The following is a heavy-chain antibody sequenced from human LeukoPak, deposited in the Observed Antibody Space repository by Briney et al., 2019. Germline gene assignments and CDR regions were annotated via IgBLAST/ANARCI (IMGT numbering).Heavy chain of an antibody. D-gene: IGHD1-26*01. J-gene: IGHJ4*02. V-gene: IGHV3-23*01. CDR2: ISGSGGGT. Sequence: QPGGSLRLSCAASGFTFSSYAMSWVRQAPGKGLEWVSAISGSGGGTYYADSVKGRFTISRDNSKNALYLQMNSLRAEDTAVYYCVKPPYTGSDSFDYWGQGTLVTVSS. CDR1: GFTFSSYA. CDR3: VKPPYTGSDSFDY.